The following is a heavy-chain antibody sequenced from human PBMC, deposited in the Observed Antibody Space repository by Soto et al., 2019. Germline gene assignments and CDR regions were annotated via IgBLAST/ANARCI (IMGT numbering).Heavy chain of an antibody. CDR2: IIPMLPVT. CDR3: SIGSWSAETFDV. CDR1: GGTFNTYT. D-gene: IGHD2-2*01. Sequence: QVHLIQSGAEVKKPGSSVKVSCKAAGGTFNTYTLFWVRQAPGHGLEWMGRIIPMLPVTNSTQKFQGRLTLTAHKSTGTDFMELSSLTSADTAVCYCSIGSWSAETFDVWGQGTMVTVSS. J-gene: IGHJ3*01. V-gene: IGHV1-69*02.